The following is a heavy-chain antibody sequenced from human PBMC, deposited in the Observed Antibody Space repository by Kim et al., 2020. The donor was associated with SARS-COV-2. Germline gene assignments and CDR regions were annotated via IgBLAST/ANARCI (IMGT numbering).Heavy chain of an antibody. Sequence: GGSLRLSCAASGFTFSSYSMNWVRQAPGKGLEWVSSISSSSSYIYYADSVKGRFTISRDNAKNSLYLQMNSLRAEDTAVYYCARDSQFNAFDIWSQGTMVTVSS. CDR3: ARDSQFNAFDI. V-gene: IGHV3-21*01. CDR1: GFTFSSYS. CDR2: ISSSSSYI. J-gene: IGHJ3*02.